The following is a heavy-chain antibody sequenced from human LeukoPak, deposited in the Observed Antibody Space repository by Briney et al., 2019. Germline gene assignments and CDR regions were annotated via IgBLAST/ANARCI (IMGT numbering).Heavy chain of an antibody. D-gene: IGHD3-10*01. J-gene: IGHJ4*02. CDR2: INHSGST. CDR3: ARGRNYYYGSGSYYFDY. V-gene: IGHV4-34*01. Sequence: SETLSLTCAVYGGSFSGYYWSWIRQPPGKGLEWIGEINHSGSTNYNPSLKSRVTISVDTSKNQFSLKLSSVTAADTAVYYCARGRNYYYGSGSYYFDYWGQGTLFTVSS. CDR1: GGSFSGYY.